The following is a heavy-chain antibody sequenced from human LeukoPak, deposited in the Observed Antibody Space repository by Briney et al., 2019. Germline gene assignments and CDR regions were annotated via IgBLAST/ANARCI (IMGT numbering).Heavy chain of an antibody. Sequence: PGPSLRPSHAASGLTVSSTYMSWARQAPGKGMECVSVIYSGGSTYYADSVKGRFTISRDNSKNTLYLQMNSLRAEDTAVYYCARGGDGYNYWFDPWGQGTLVTVSS. CDR2: IYSGGST. V-gene: IGHV3-53*01. CDR1: GLTVSSTY. CDR3: ARGGDGYNYWFDP. D-gene: IGHD5-24*01. J-gene: IGHJ5*02.